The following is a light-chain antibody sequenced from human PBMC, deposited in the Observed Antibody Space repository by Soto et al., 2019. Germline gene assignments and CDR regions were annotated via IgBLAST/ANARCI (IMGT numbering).Light chain of an antibody. CDR1: QSISTW. CDR3: QQYDSYSEA. CDR2: RAS. V-gene: IGKV1-5*03. Sequence: DIQMAQSPSSLSASLGDRVTITCRASQSISTWLAWFQQKPGKAPKLLIYRASSLEGGAPSRFSGSGSGTEFTLTISSLQPDHFATYYCQQYDSYSEAFGQGTKVDIK. J-gene: IGKJ1*01.